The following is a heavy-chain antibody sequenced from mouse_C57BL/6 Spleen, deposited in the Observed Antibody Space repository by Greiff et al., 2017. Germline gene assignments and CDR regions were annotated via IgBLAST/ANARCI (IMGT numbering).Heavy chain of an antibody. J-gene: IGHJ1*03. CDR1: GFNIKNTY. D-gene: IGHD1-1*01. V-gene: IGHV14-3*01. CDR3: ARTGTYGSSYVPLYFDV. Sequence: VQLQQSVAELVRPGASVKLSCTASGFNIKNTYMHWVKQRPEQGLEWIGRIDPANGNTKYAPKFQGKATITADTSSNTAYLQLSSLTSEDTALYYCARTGTYGSSYVPLYFDVWGTGTTVTVSS. CDR2: IDPANGNT.